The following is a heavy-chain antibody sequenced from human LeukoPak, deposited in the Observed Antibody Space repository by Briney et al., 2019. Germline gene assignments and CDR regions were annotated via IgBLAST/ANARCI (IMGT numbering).Heavy chain of an antibody. J-gene: IGHJ6*02. CDR3: ARDPHYYDSSGKEAYGMDV. D-gene: IGHD3-22*01. V-gene: IGHV1-18*01. CDR2: INAYNGNT. CDR1: GYTFTSYG. Sequence: ASVKVSRKSSGYTFTSYGISWVRQPPGQGLEWVGLINAYNGNTNYAQKLQGRVTMTTDTSTSTAYMELRSLRSDDTAVYYCARDPHYYDSSGKEAYGMDVWGQGTTVTVSS.